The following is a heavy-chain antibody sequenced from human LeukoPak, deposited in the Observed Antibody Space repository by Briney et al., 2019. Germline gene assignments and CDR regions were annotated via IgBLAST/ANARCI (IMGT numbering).Heavy chain of an antibody. Sequence: GGSLRLSCAASGFTFDDYAMHWVRQAPGKGLEWVSGISWNSGSIGYADSVKGRFTISRDNAKNSLYLQMNSLRAEDTALYYCAKDINGYDSLDYWGQGTLVTVSS. J-gene: IGHJ4*02. D-gene: IGHD5-12*01. V-gene: IGHV3-9*01. CDR3: AKDINGYDSLDY. CDR2: ISWNSGSI. CDR1: GFTFDDYA.